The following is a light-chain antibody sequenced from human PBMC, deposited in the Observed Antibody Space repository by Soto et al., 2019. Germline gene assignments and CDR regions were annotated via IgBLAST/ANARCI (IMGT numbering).Light chain of an antibody. J-gene: IGKJ1*01. V-gene: IGKV1-39*01. CDR1: QTISNF. CDR3: QQTYGSPQA. Sequence: DIQMTQSPSSLSASVGDRVTITCRASQTISNFLNWYQQKPGKPPKLLIYAASSLQSGVPSRFSGGRSGTDFTLTIPSLQPEDFVTYYCQQTYGSPQAFGQGTKVE. CDR2: AAS.